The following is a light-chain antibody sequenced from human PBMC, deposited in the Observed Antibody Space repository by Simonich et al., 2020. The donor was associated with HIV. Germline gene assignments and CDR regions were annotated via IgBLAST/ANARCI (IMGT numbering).Light chain of an antibody. CDR2: WAS. CDR3: QQYYSTPRT. CDR1: QSVLYSSNNKNY. V-gene: IGKV4-1*01. Sequence: DIVMTQSPDSLAVSLGERATINCKSSQSVLYSSNNKNYLAWYQQKPGQPPKLRIYWASTRESGVPDRFSVSGSGTDFTLTISSLQAEDVAVYYCQQYYSTPRTFGQGTKLEIK. J-gene: IGKJ2*01.